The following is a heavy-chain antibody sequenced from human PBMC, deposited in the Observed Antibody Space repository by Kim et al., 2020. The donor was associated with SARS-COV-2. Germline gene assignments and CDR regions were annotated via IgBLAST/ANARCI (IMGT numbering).Heavy chain of an antibody. D-gene: IGHD1-26*01. CDR1: GFTFSSYS. CDR2: ISSSSSYI. J-gene: IGHJ6*02. Sequence: GGSLRLSCAASGFTFSSYSMNWVRQAPGKGLEWVSSISSSSSYIYYADSVEGRFTISRDNAKNSLYLQMNSLRAEDTAVYYCARDKEPAELYYYYGMDVWGQGTTVTVSS. CDR3: ARDKEPAELYYYYGMDV. V-gene: IGHV3-21*01.